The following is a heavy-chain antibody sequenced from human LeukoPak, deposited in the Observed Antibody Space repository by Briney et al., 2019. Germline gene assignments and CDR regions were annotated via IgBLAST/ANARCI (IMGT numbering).Heavy chain of an antibody. V-gene: IGHV1-18*01. Sequence: GASVKVSCKASGYTFTSYGISWVRQAPGQGLEWMGWISAYNVNTNYAQKLQGRVAMTTDISTSTAYMELRSLRSDDTAVYYCARDRAGNDAFDIWGQGTMVTVSS. J-gene: IGHJ3*02. CDR3: ARDRAGNDAFDI. CDR2: ISAYNVNT. D-gene: IGHD6-19*01. CDR1: GYTFTSYG.